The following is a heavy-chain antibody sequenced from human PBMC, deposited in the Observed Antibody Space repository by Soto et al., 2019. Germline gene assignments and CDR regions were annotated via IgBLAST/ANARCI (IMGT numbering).Heavy chain of an antibody. D-gene: IGHD3-10*01. CDR2: VYSSGTT. Sequence: SETLSLTCSVSGGSINSYWWSWIRQPAGKGLEWIGRVYSSGTTDYNPSLNSRATMSVETSKNQFSLKLSSVTAADTAVYYWARDIGSYAYGEGYWGQGIQVTVSS. J-gene: IGHJ4*02. CDR1: GGSINSYW. V-gene: IGHV4-4*07. CDR3: ARDIGSYAYGEGY.